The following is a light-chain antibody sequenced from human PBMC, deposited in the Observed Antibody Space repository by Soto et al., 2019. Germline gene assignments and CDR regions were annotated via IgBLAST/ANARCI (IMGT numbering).Light chain of an antibody. Sequence: DIQMTQSPSSLSASVGDRVTITCRASQDISNYLAWYQHKPGKAPKLLIYAASSLQSGVPSRFSGSGSGTDFTLTTSSLQPEDFATYYCQQANSFPLTFGGGTKVDIK. J-gene: IGKJ4*01. V-gene: IGKV1-12*01. CDR1: QDISNY. CDR3: QQANSFPLT. CDR2: AAS.